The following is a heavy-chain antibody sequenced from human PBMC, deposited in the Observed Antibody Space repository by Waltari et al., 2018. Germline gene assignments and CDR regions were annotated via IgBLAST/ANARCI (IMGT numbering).Heavy chain of an antibody. CDR1: GGSISSYY. D-gene: IGHD6-13*01. CDR2: IYYSGST. Sequence: QVQLQESGPGLVKPSETLSLTCTVSGGSISSYYWSWIRQPPGKGLEWIGYIYYSGSTNYNPSLKSRVTISVDTSKNQFSLKLSSVTAVDTAVYYCARSHGSLYIAAARYYFDYWGQGTLVTVSS. CDR3: ARSHGSLYIAAARYYFDY. J-gene: IGHJ4*02. V-gene: IGHV4-59*01.